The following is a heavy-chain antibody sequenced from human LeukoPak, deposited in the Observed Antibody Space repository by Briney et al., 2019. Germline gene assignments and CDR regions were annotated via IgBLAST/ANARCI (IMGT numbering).Heavy chain of an antibody. CDR3: ARELGRNAFDI. CDR1: GYTFTDNH. D-gene: IGHD7-27*01. J-gene: IGHJ3*02. Sequence: ASVKVSCKASGYTFTDNHMYWIRQAPGQGPECMGWINPNSGGTNYAQKFQGRITMTRDTSISTAYMELSRLTSDDTAIYFCARELGRNAFDIWGQGTIATVSP. V-gene: IGHV1-2*02. CDR2: INPNSGGT.